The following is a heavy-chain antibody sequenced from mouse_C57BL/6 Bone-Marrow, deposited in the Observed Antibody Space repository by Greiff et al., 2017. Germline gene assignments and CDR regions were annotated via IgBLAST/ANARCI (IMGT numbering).Heavy chain of an antibody. V-gene: IGHV1-82*01. CDR3: ARGDYGSPDY. Sequence: VQLKQSGPELVKPGASVKISCKASGYAFSSSWMNWVKQRPGKGLEWIGRIYPGDGDTNYNGKFKGKATLTADKSSSTAYMQLSSLTSEDSAVYFCARGDYGSPDYWGQGTTLTVSS. CDR1: GYAFSSSW. D-gene: IGHD1-1*01. J-gene: IGHJ2*01. CDR2: IYPGDGDT.